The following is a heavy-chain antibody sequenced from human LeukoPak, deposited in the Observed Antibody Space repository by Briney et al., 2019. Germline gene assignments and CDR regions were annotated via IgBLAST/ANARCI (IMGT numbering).Heavy chain of an antibody. CDR1: GGSFSGYY. D-gene: IGHD6-13*01. J-gene: IGHJ4*02. CDR3: ARAERYSSSWYRKYYFDY. CDR2: INHSGST. V-gene: IGHV4-34*01. Sequence: PSETLSLTCAVYGGSFSGYYWSWIRQPPGKGLEWIGEINHSGSTNYNPSLKSRVTISVDTSKNQFSLKLSSVTAADTAVYYCARAERYSSSWYRKYYFDYWGQGTLVTVSP.